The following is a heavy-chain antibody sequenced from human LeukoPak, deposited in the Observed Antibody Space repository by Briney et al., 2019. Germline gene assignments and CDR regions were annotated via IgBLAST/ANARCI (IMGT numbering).Heavy chain of an antibody. J-gene: IGHJ5*02. D-gene: IGHD1-20*01. CDR2: INHSGST. CDR1: GGSFSGYY. V-gene: IGHV4-34*01. Sequence: SETLSLTCAVYGGSFSGYYWSWIRQPPGKGLEWIGEINHSGSTNYNPSLKSRVTISVDTSKNQFSLKLSSVTAADTAVYYCARRAGYNWKGNWFDPWGQGTLVTVSS. CDR3: ARRAGYNWKGNWFDP.